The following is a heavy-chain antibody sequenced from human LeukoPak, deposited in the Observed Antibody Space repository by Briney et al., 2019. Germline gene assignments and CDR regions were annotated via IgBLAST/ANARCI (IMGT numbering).Heavy chain of an antibody. D-gene: IGHD4-23*01. V-gene: IGHV3-23*01. CDR2: ISGSGGST. J-gene: IGHJ4*02. CDR3: AKDQYGGNPQYYFDY. Sequence: GGSLRLSCAASGFTFSSYAMAWVRQAPGKGLEWVSAISGSGGSTYYADSVKGRFTISRDNSKNTLYLQMNSLRAEDTAVYYCAKDQYGGNPQYYFDYWGQGTLVTVSS. CDR1: GFTFSSYA.